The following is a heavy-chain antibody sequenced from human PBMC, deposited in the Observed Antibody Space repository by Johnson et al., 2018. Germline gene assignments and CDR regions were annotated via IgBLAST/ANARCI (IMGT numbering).Heavy chain of an antibody. Sequence: VQLVQSGGGLVQPGGSLRLSCVASGFTFSSYAMSWVRQAPGKGLEWVSAISGSGGSTYYAASVKGRFTISRDNSKNTLFLQMNSLRVEDTAVYYCAKGDTTRISAFDIWGQGTMVTVSS. CDR2: ISGSGGST. J-gene: IGHJ3*02. CDR3: AKGDTTRISAFDI. D-gene: IGHD5-18*01. V-gene: IGHV3-23*04. CDR1: GFTFSSYA.